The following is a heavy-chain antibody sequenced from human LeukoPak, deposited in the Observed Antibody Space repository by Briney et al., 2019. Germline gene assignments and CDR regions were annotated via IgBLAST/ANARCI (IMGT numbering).Heavy chain of an antibody. J-gene: IGHJ4*02. CDR3: AGSYYYDSSGYYLKVGYYFDY. CDR1: GGSISSSSYY. V-gene: IGHV4-39*01. D-gene: IGHD3-22*01. Sequence: SETLSLTCTVSGGSISSSSYYWGWIRQPPGKGLEWIGSIYYSGSTYYNPSLKSRVTISVDTSKNQFSLKLSSVTAADTAVYYCAGSYYYDSSGYYLKVGYYFDYWGQGTLVTVSS. CDR2: IYYSGST.